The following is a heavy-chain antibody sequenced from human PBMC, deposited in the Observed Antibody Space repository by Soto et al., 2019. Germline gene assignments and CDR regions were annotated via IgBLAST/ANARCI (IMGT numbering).Heavy chain of an antibody. D-gene: IGHD1-26*01. CDR2: ISGSGFKK. J-gene: IGHJ5*02. Sequence: GGSLRLSCAASGFICENSGMSWVRQAPGKWLEWISSISGSGFKKYYADSVKFRFTISRDNSKSTVYLELNNLSAEDTAVYHCAKNQGVELVPLATVDWFDPWGQGAVVTVSS. CDR1: GFICENSG. V-gene: IGHV3-23*01. CDR3: AKNQGVELVPLATVDWFDP.